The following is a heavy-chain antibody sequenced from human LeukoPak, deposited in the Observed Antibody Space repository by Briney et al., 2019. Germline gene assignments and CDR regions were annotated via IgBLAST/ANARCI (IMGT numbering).Heavy chain of an antibody. Sequence: SETLSLTCAVYGGSFSGYYWSWIRQPPGKGLEWIGEINHSGSTNYNPSLKSRVTISVDTSKNQFSLKLSSVTAADTAVYYCARVRGDYYYYYCMDVWGKGTTVTVSS. CDR3: ARVRGDYYYYYCMDV. V-gene: IGHV4-34*01. CDR2: INHSGST. J-gene: IGHJ6*03. D-gene: IGHD3-10*01. CDR1: GGSFSGYY.